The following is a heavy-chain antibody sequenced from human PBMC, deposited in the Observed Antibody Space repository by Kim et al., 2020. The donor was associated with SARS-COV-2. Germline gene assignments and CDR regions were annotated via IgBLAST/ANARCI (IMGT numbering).Heavy chain of an antibody. CDR3: ARFFSTKLDS. CDR2: KK. V-gene: IGHV3-33*01. J-gene: IGHJ5*01. D-gene: IGHD3-3*01. Sequence: KKYYADCMKGRFPVSRGNSKNMLCLQMNSLKAEDTALYYCARFFSTKLDSWGRGILGTVS.